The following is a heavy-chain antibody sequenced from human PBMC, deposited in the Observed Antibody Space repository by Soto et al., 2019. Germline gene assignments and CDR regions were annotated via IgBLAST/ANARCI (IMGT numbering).Heavy chain of an antibody. D-gene: IGHD6-6*01. CDR1: GFTFSTYA. J-gene: IGHJ6*02. CDR2: ISYDGSNK. CDR3: ARDLEQLVSGYYYGMDV. V-gene: IGHV3-30-3*01. Sequence: QVQLVESGGGVVQPGRSLRLSCAASGFTFSTYAMHWVRQAPGKGLEWVAVISYDGSNKDYADSVKGRFTISRDNSKNTLYLQMNSLRAEDTALYYCARDLEQLVSGYYYGMDVWGQGTTVTVSS.